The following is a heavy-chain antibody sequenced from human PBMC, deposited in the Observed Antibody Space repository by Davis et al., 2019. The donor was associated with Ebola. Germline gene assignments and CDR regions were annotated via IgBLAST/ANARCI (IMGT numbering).Heavy chain of an antibody. CDR2: ISGSGGST. CDR1: GFTVSSNY. Sequence: GGSLRLSCAASGFTVSSNYMSWVRQAPGKGLEWVSAISGSGGSTYYADSVKGRFTISRDNSKNTLYLQMNSLRAEDTAVYYCATGGESMDVWGQGTTVTVSS. CDR3: ATGGESMDV. V-gene: IGHV3-23*01. J-gene: IGHJ6*02. D-gene: IGHD3-10*01.